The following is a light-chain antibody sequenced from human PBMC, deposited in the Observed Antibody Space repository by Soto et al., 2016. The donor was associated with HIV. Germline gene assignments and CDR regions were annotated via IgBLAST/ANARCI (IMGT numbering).Light chain of an antibody. CDR3: QQYYSTPYT. CDR1: QDIGDW. Sequence: DIQMTQSPSYVSASVGDRVTITCRASQDIGDWVAWYQQKSGKAPNLLIYLTSSLHSGVPSRFSGSGSGTNFTLTISSLQPEDFATYYCQQYYSTPYTFGQGTKLEIK. V-gene: IGKV1-12*01. J-gene: IGKJ2*01. CDR2: LTS.